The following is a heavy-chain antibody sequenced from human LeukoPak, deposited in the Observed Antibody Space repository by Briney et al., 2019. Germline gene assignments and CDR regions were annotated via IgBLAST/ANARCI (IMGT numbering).Heavy chain of an antibody. CDR2: INPNSGGT. D-gene: IGHD3-22*01. Sequence: GASVKVSCKASGYTFTGYYMHWVRQAPGQGLEWMRWINPNSGGTNYAQKFQGRVTMTRDTSISTAYMELSRLRSDDTAVYYCARDNGYYDSSVNYWGQGTLVTVSS. CDR3: ARDNGYYDSSVNY. J-gene: IGHJ4*02. V-gene: IGHV1-2*02. CDR1: GYTFTGYY.